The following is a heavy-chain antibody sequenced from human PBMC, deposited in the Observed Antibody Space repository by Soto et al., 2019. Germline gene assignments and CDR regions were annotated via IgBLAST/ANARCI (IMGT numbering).Heavy chain of an antibody. CDR3: ATRTTGTTTYINPYYYYGMDV. CDR2: FDPEDGET. V-gene: IGHV1-24*01. CDR1: GYTLTELS. J-gene: IGHJ6*02. Sequence: ASVKVSCKVSGYTLTELSMHWVRQAPGKGLEWVGGFDPEDGETIYAQKFQGRVTMTEDTSTDTAYMELSSLRSEGTAVYYCATRTTGTTTYINPYYYYGMDVWGQGTTVTVSS. D-gene: IGHD1-1*01.